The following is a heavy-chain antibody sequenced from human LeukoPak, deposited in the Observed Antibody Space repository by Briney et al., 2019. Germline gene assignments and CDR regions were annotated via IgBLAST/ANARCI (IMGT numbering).Heavy chain of an antibody. D-gene: IGHD3-9*01. CDR1: GFIFSNNW. J-gene: IGHJ4*02. CDR2: INGDGSIT. Sequence: GGSLRLSCAASGFIFSNNWMCWIRQAPGKGLVWVSRINGDGSITNYADSVRGRFTISRDNAKNTLYLQMNSLRVEDTAVYYCARIDAPIDDWGQGTLVTVSS. CDR3: ARIDAPIDD. V-gene: IGHV3-74*01.